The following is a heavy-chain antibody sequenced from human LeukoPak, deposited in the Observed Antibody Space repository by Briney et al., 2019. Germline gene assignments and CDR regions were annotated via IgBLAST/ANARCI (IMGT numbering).Heavy chain of an antibody. J-gene: IGHJ3*02. V-gene: IGHV3-11*01. CDR2: ISSSGSTK. D-gene: IGHD3-22*01. CDR1: GFTFSDYY. Sequence: GGYLRLYCAASGFTFSDYYMSWLRQAPGKGLEGFSYISSSGSTKYYADSVKGRFTISRDNAKNSLYLQMNSLRAEDTAVYYCARDFTGYDSSGYDAFDIWGQGTMVTVSS. CDR3: ARDFTGYDSSGYDAFDI.